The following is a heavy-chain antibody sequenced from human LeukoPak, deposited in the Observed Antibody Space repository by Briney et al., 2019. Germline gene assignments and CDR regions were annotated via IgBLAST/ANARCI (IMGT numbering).Heavy chain of an antibody. V-gene: IGHV4-38-2*01. CDR3: ARLWSGYNFDY. CDR2: LYYTGRA. Sequence: PSETLSLTCGVSGYSISSGFYWGWIRQPPGKGLQWIGSLYYTGRAEYNPSLKSRLTMSMDKSKNQFSLKLNSVTAADTAVYFCARLWSGYNFDYWGQGTQVTVSS. D-gene: IGHD5-24*01. J-gene: IGHJ4*02. CDR1: GYSISSGFY.